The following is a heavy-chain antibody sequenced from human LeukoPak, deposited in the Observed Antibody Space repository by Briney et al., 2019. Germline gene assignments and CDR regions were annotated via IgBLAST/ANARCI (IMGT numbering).Heavy chain of an antibody. CDR2: ISGDGSTT. Sequence: PGGSLRLSCGTSGFPFSSYWMLWVRQAPGKGPEWVSRISGDGSTTTYAASVKGRFTISRDNTDNILYLEMNNLRVEDTAIYYCARSQFDYWGQGILVTVSS. CDR1: GFPFSSYW. J-gene: IGHJ4*02. CDR3: ARSQFDY. V-gene: IGHV3-74*01.